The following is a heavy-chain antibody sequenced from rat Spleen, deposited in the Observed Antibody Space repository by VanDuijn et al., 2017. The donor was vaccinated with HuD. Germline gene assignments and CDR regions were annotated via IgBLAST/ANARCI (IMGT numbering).Heavy chain of an antibody. D-gene: IGHD1-11*01. CDR2: ISNTGDSA. Sequence: EVQLVESGGGLVQPGRSLELSCVASGFTLSIYWMTWIRQAPGKGLEWVASISNTGDSAYYPDSVKGRFTITRDNAKSTLYLQMISLRSEDTATYYCTAGGGYWDYWGQGVMVTVSS. CDR3: TAGGGYWDY. V-gene: IGHV5-31*01. CDR1: GFTLSIYW. J-gene: IGHJ2*01.